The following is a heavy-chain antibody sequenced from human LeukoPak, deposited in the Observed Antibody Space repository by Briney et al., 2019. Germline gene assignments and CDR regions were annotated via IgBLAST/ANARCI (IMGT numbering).Heavy chain of an antibody. D-gene: IGHD4-11*01. Sequence: GGSLRLSCEASEXXLKDYWMHWVRQGPGKGLVWVSRINSDGSSASYADSVKGRFTISRDNAKNTLYLQMNSLRAEDTAVYYCARGSPTPNSRYFDLWGRGTLVTVS. CDR3: ARGSPTPNSRYFDL. CDR2: INSDGSSA. J-gene: IGHJ2*01. CDR1: EXXLKDYW. V-gene: IGHV3-74*01.